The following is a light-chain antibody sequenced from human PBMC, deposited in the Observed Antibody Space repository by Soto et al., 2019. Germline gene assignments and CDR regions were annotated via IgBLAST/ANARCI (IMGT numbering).Light chain of an antibody. V-gene: IGLV1-40*01. J-gene: IGLJ1*01. Sequence: QSVLTQPPSVSGAPGQRVTISCTGSSSNIGAGYDVHWYQQLPGTAPKLLIYGNSNRPSGVPDRFSGSKSGTSASLAITGVQAEDEADYYCPSYDSSLSGYVFGTGTKLNVL. CDR2: GNS. CDR1: SSNIGAGYD. CDR3: PSYDSSLSGYV.